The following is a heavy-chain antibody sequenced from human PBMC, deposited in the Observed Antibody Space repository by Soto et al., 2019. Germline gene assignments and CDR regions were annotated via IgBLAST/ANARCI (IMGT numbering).Heavy chain of an antibody. CDR3: ARHSDYYDSSGYSYY. CDR2: IYYSGST. Sequence: QLQLQESGPGLVKPSETLSLTCTVSGGSISSSSYYWGWIRQPPGKGLEWIGSIYYSGSTYYNPSLKSRVTISVDTSKNQFSLKLSSVTAADTAVYYCARHSDYYDSSGYSYYWVHGTLVTVSS. V-gene: IGHV4-39*01. D-gene: IGHD3-22*01. CDR1: GGSISSSSYY. J-gene: IGHJ4*01.